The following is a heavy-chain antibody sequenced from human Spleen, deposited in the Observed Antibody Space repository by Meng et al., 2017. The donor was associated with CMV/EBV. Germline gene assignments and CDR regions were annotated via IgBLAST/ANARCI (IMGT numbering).Heavy chain of an antibody. Sequence: GESLKISCAASGFTFSSYGMHWVRQAPGKGLEWGAFIRYDGSNKYYADSVKGRFTISRDNSKESLHLQMNSLRAEDTAVYYCAKRMAGGGMVDYWGQGTLVTVSS. V-gene: IGHV3-30*02. J-gene: IGHJ4*02. CDR3: AKRMAGGGMVDY. D-gene: IGHD2-8*01. CDR1: GFTFSSYG. CDR2: IRYDGSNK.